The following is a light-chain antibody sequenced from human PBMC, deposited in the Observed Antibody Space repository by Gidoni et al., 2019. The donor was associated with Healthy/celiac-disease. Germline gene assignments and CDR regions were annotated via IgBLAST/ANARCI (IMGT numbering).Light chain of an antibody. CDR2: RNN. CDR1: SSNIGSNY. V-gene: IGLV1-47*01. CDR3: AAWDDSLSGRGVV. J-gene: IGLJ2*01. Sequence: QSVLTQPPSAYGTPGQRVTISCSGSSSNIGSNYVYWYQQLPGTAPKLLIYRNNQRPSGVPDRFSGSKSGTSASLAISGLRSEDEADYYCAAWDDSLSGRGVVFGGGTKLTVL.